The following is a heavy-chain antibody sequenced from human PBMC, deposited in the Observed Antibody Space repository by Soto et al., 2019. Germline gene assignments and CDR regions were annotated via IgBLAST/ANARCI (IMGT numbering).Heavy chain of an antibody. CDR3: ARLNSDFWSGYWIDY. V-gene: IGHV1-46*01. CDR1: GYTFTKFH. D-gene: IGHD3-3*01. CDR2: IDPSGGVT. Sequence: ASVKVSCKASGYTFTKFHIHWVRQAPGQGLEWMGMIDPSGGVTRDAQRFQGRITMTSDTSTSSVYMELRGLTSEDTAVYYCARLNSDFWSGYWIDYWGQGTLVTVSS. J-gene: IGHJ4*02.